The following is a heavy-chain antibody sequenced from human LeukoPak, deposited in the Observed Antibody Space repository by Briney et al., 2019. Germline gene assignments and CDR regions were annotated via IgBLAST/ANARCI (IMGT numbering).Heavy chain of an antibody. CDR2: IYYSGST. Sequence: SETLSLTCTVSGGSISSYYWSWIRQPPGEGLEWIGYIYYSGSTNYNPSLKSRVTISVDTSKNQFSLKLSSVTAADTAVYYCARLPRITIFGVVRGGPFDPWGQGTLVTVSS. CDR3: ARLPRITIFGVVRGGPFDP. CDR1: GGSISSYY. J-gene: IGHJ5*02. D-gene: IGHD3-3*01. V-gene: IGHV4-59*01.